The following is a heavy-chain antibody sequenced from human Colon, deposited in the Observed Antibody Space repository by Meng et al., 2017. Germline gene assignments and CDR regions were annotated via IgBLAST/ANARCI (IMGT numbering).Heavy chain of an antibody. CDR2: IHPSGST. J-gene: IGHJ4*02. CDR3: ARGVDWPKSGNS. Sequence: QVHPRQWGAVLLKPAETLSLPCAVYGGSFSDYYLTWTRQPPGKGLEWVGEIHPSGSTYYSPSLQSRVTITLDTSKNQFSLTLSSMTAADTAVYYCARGVDWPKSGNSWGQGTLVTVSS. D-gene: IGHD3-9*01. CDR1: GGSFSDYY. V-gene: IGHV4-34*01.